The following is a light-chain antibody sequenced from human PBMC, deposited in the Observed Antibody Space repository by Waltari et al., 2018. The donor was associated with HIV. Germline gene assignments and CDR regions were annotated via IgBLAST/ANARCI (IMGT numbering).Light chain of an antibody. J-gene: IGLJ2*01. Sequence: QTVVTQEPSFSVSPGGTVTLTCGLSSGSVSTTYYPSWYQHTPGQAPPTLFYNTKPRSSGVPDRFSGSILGNKAALNITGAQADDECDYYCVLYMGSGISVFGGGTKLTVL. V-gene: IGLV8-61*01. CDR2: NTK. CDR1: SGSVSTTYY. CDR3: VLYMGSGISV.